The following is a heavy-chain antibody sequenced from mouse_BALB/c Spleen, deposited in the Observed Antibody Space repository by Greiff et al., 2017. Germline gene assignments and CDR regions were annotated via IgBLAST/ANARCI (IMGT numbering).Heavy chain of an antibody. V-gene: IGHV5-6*01. Sequence: DVQLVESGGDLVKPGGSLKLSCAASGFTFSSYGMSWVRQTPDKRLEWVATISSGGSYTYYPDSVKGRFTISRDNAKNTLYLQMSSLKSEDTAMYYCARRGTTVVGSMDYWGQGTSVTVSS. CDR3: ARRGTTVVGSMDY. J-gene: IGHJ4*01. CDR1: GFTFSSYG. CDR2: ISSGGSYT. D-gene: IGHD1-1*01.